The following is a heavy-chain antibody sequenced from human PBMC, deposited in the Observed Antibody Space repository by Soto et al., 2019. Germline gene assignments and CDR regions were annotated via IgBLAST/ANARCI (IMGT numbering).Heavy chain of an antibody. V-gene: IGHV1-18*01. CDR3: ARYKYYEFWSGYYTQYYIDY. CDR2: ISAYNGNT. Sequence: ASVKVSFKASGYTFTSYGISWVRQAPGQGLEWMGWISAYNGNTNYAQKLQGRVTMTTDTSTSTAYMELRSLRSDDTAVYYCARYKYYEFWSGYYTQYYIDYWGQGTLVTVSS. D-gene: IGHD3-3*01. J-gene: IGHJ4*02. CDR1: GYTFTSYG.